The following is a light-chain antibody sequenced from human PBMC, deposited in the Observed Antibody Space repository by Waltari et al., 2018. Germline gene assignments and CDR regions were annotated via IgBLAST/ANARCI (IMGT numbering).Light chain of an antibody. V-gene: IGKV1-39*01. J-gene: IGKJ1*01. CDR2: GVN. CDR3: QHTYNTPWT. CDR1: QSVNND. Sequence: DIQMTQSPSSLSASVGDRVTITCRASQSVNNDLNWYQQKPGTPPRVLIYGVNNLQGGVPSRFSGSGSGTHFTLTISSLQPEDFGTYYCQHTYNTPWTFGQGTRVEMK.